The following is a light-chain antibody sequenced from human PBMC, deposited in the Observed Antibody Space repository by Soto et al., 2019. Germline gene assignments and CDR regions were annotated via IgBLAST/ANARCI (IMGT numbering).Light chain of an antibody. Sequence: DIVLTQSPGTLSLSPGERATLSCRASQSVSSRYFAWYQQKPGQAPRLLIYGASSRATGIPDRFSGSGSATDFTLTISRLEPEDFAVYYCQKYGSSPLTFGGGTKVEIK. CDR3: QKYGSSPLT. CDR1: QSVSSRY. J-gene: IGKJ4*01. CDR2: GAS. V-gene: IGKV3-20*01.